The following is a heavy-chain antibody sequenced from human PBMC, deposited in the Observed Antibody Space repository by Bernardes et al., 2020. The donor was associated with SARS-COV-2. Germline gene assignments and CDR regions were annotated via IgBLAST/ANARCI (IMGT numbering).Heavy chain of an antibody. CDR2: ISYDGSNK. CDR1: GFTFSSYA. J-gene: IGHJ6*02. Sequence: GGSLRLSCAASGFTFSSYAMHWVRQAPGKGLEWVAVISYDGSNKYYADSVKGRFTISRDNSNNNLFLQMSGLTADDTAVYFCAKDDATHDFWSGGFDNYYPMDAWGQGTTVIVSS. V-gene: IGHV3-30-3*01. CDR3: AKDDATHDFWSGGFDNYYPMDA. D-gene: IGHD3-3*01.